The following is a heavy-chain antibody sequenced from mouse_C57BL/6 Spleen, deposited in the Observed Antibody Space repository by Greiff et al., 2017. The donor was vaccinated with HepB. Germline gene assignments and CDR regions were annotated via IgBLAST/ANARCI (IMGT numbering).Heavy chain of an antibody. J-gene: IGHJ2*01. CDR3: ASYDGYYFDY. CDR1: GYSITSGYY. V-gene: IGHV3-6*01. D-gene: IGHD2-3*01. Sequence: EVQLVESGPGLVKPSQSLSLTCSFTGYSITSGYYWNWIRQFPGNKLEWMGYISYDGSNNYNPSLKNRISITRDTSKNQFFLKLNSVTTEDTATYYCASYDGYYFDYWGQGTTLTVSS. CDR2: ISYDGSN.